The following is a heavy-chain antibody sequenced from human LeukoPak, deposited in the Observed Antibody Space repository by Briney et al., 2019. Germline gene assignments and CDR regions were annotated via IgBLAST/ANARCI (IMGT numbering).Heavy chain of an antibody. D-gene: IGHD6-19*01. Sequence: PLESLRLSSAASVVTLSRDSMNWGRQAPRKGVGWGSAFSISISYISSAASVQCRFTIPRDNAKTSMYLQMNSVRAEATAGYYCARAARASGWWHLFNWGQGTLVTVSS. CDR1: VVTLSRDS. V-gene: IGHV3-21*01. J-gene: IGHJ4*02. CDR3: ARAARASGWWHLFN. CDR2: FSISISYI.